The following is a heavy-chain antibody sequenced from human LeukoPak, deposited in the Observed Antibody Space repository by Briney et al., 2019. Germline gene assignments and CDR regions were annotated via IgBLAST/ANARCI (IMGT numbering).Heavy chain of an antibody. CDR2: ISYDGSNK. Sequence: GGSLRLSCAASGFTFSSYAMHWVRQAPGKGLEWVAVISYDGSNKYYADSVKGRFTISRDNSKNTLYLQMNSLRAEDTAVYYCARGGGSEYFDPWGQGTLVTVSS. CDR3: ARGGGSEYFDP. J-gene: IGHJ5*02. V-gene: IGHV3-30-3*01. D-gene: IGHD2-15*01. CDR1: GFTFSSYA.